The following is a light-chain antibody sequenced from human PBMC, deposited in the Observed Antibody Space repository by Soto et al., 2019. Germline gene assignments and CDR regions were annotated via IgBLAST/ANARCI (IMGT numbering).Light chain of an antibody. CDR2: TAS. CDR1: QGISDY. Sequence: DIQMTQSPSSLSASVGDRVTISCRASQGISDYLSWFQQKPGEAPKLLINTASTLQSGVPIRFSGDGSRTHFSLTISGLQPEDSATYYCQQTYSFPWTFGQGTRVDIK. J-gene: IGKJ1*01. CDR3: QQTYSFPWT. V-gene: IGKV1-39*01.